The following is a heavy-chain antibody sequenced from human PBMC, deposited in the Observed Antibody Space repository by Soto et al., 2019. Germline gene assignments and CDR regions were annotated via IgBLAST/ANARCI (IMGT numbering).Heavy chain of an antibody. V-gene: IGHV3-15*01. Sequence: SWVRQAPGKGPEWVARIKSKSDGGTTDYVAPVKARFTVSLDESKNALYLQMDSLRTEATASYDGLSAFHSWGQGTLVTVSS. J-gene: IGHJ4*02. CDR3: LSAFHS. CDR2: IKSKSDGGTT.